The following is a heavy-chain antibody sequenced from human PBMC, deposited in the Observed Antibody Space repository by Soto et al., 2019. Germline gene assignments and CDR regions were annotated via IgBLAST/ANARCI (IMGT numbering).Heavy chain of an antibody. CDR2: INPNSGGT. J-gene: IGHJ5*02. V-gene: IGHV1-2*02. D-gene: IGHD6-19*01. Sequence: QVQLVQSGAEVKKPGASVKVSCKASGYTFTGYYMHWVRQAPGQGLEWMGWINPNSGGTNYAQKFQGRVTMTRDTSISTAYMELSRLRSDDTAVYYCARDLYSSGWYVHWFDPWGQGILVTVSS. CDR1: GYTFTGYY. CDR3: ARDLYSSGWYVHWFDP.